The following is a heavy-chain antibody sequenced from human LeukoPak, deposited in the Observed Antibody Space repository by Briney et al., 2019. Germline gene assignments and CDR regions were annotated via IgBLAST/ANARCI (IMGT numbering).Heavy chain of an antibody. V-gene: IGHV3-7*01. Sequence: GGSLRLSCAASGFTFSSYWMTWVRQAPGKGLEWVANIKEDGSEEYFVDSVKGRFAIYRDNAKNSVFLEMDSLRVEDTAVYYCARGRSDNGHYYYYYMDVWGKGTTVTVSS. CDR3: ARGRSDNGHYYYYYMDV. D-gene: IGHD1-14*01. CDR2: IKEDGSEE. CDR1: GFTFSSYW. J-gene: IGHJ6*03.